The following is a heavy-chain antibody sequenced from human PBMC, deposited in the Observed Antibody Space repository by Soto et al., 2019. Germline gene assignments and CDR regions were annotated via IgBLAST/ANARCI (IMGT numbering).Heavy chain of an antibody. CDR3: AKETQANLGTGGFDS. CDR2: ISWNSDRI. D-gene: IGHD7-27*01. V-gene: IGHV3-9*01. J-gene: IGHJ4*02. Sequence: EVQLVESGGGLVQPGRSLRLSCVASGFTFDDSAMHWVRQGPGKGLEWVSGISWNSDRIEYVDSMKGRFTISRDNAKNSLYLQMNSLRVDDTAVYYCAKETQANLGTGGFDSWGQGTLVTVAS. CDR1: GFTFDDSA.